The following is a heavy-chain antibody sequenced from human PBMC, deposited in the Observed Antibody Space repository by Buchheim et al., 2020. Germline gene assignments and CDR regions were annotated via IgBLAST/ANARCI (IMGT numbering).Heavy chain of an antibody. CDR2: VKQDGSAR. CDR1: GFSFSNYW. J-gene: IGHJ4*02. D-gene: IGHD3-3*02. V-gene: IGHV3-7*01. CDR3: ARSFLREPYSFDY. Sequence: EVQLVESGGGLVQPGGSLRLSCTASGFSFSNYWMTWVRRAPGKGLEWVATVKQDGSARYYVDSVKGRFTIARDNAKNSLSLQMNSLRGEDTAVYYCARSFLREPYSFDYWGKGTL.